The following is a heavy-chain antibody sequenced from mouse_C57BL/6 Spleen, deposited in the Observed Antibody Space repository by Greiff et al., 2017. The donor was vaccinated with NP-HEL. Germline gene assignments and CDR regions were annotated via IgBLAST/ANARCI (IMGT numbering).Heavy chain of an antibody. CDR1: GFTFSSYG. J-gene: IGHJ1*03. V-gene: IGHV5-6*01. D-gene: IGHD2-3*01. CDR3: ARADGYYGYFDV. CDR2: ISSGGSYT. Sequence: EVQRVESGGDLVKPGGSLKLSCAASGFTFSSYGMSWVRQTPDKRLEWVATISSGGSYTYYPDSVKGRFTISRDNAKNTLYLQMSSLKSEDTAMYYCARADGYYGYFDVWGTGTTVTVSS.